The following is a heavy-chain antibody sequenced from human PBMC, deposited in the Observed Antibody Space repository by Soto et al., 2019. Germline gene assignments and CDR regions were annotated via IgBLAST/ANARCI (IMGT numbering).Heavy chain of an antibody. D-gene: IGHD1-26*01. CDR1: GFTFSDHY. CDR2: MTRSGSSS. J-gene: IGHJ3*01. CDR3: ARELSGNYFAVDL. Sequence: QVQLVESGGDLVKPGGSLRLSCAASGFTFSDHYMSWIRQAPGKGLEWISYMTRSGSSSSYADSVKGRFTISRDNAKNSLYLPMHSLRGDDTAVYYCARELSGNYFAVDLWGQGTMVTVSS. V-gene: IGHV3-11*01.